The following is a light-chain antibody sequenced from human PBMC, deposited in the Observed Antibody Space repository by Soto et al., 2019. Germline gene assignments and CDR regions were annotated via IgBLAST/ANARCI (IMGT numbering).Light chain of an antibody. CDR2: LEGSGSY. Sequence: QSVLTQSSSASASLGSSVTLTCTLSSGHSSYIIAWHQQQPGKAPRYLMKLEGSGSYNKGSGVPDRFSGSSSGADRYLTISNLQSEDEADYYCETWHSNTGVFGGGTKLTVL. CDR3: ETWHSNTGV. J-gene: IGLJ3*02. CDR1: SGHSSYI. V-gene: IGLV4-60*03.